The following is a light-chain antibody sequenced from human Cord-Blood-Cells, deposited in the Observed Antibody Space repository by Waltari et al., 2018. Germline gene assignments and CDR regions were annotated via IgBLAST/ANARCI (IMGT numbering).Light chain of an antibody. CDR1: SSDVGGYNY. J-gene: IGLJ1*01. CDR3: SSYTSSRTYV. CDR2: GVS. Sequence: QSALTQPDPVSGSPGQSITISCTGTSSDVGGYNYVTWYTQHPCKAPKLMIDGVSNRPSGVFNRFSDSKSGNTASLTISGLQAEDEAEYYCSSYTSSRTYVFGTGTKVTVL. V-gene: IGLV2-14*01.